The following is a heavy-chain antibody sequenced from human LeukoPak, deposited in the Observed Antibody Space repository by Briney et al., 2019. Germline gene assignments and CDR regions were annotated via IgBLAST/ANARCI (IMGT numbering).Heavy chain of an antibody. CDR3: ARHYNWNFRFDP. D-gene: IGHD1-7*01. Sequence: PSETLSLTCTVSGDSISSYYWSWIRQPPGKGLEWIGYIYYSGSTNYNPSLKSRVTISVDTSKNQFSLKLSSVTAADTAVYYCARHYNWNFRFDPWGQGTLVTVSS. V-gene: IGHV4-59*08. J-gene: IGHJ5*02. CDR2: IYYSGST. CDR1: GDSISSYY.